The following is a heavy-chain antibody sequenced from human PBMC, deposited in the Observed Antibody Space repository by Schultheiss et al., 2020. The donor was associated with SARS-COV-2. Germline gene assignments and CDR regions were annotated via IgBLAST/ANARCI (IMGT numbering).Heavy chain of an antibody. D-gene: IGHD5-24*01. CDR3: TKVLGGEGGYNYHF. J-gene: IGHJ4*02. CDR1: GYTFTSYY. Sequence: ASVKVSCKASGYTFTSYYMHWVRQAPGQGLEWMGRINPDSGATSSAQRFQGRVTITADESTSTADMDLNTLRSEDTALYYCTKVLGGEGGYNYHFWGQGTLVTVSS. V-gene: IGHV1-2*06. CDR2: INPDSGAT.